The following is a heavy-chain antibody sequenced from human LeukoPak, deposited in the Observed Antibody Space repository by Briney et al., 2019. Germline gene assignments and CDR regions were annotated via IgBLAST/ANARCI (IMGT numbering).Heavy chain of an antibody. CDR2: ISSSGSTK. D-gene: IGHD4-17*01. CDR1: GFTVGSNY. J-gene: IGHJ4*02. Sequence: GSLRLSCAASGFTVGSNYMNWVRQAPGKGLEWVSYISSSGSTKYYADSLMGRFTLSRDNAKKSLYLQMNSLRAEDTAVYYCAREALTETTFGPYDYWGQGTLVTVSS. V-gene: IGHV3-48*04. CDR3: AREALTETTFGPYDY.